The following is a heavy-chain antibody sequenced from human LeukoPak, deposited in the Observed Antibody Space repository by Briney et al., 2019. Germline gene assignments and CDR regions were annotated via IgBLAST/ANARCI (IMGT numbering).Heavy chain of an antibody. CDR1: GGTFSSYA. CDR2: IIPIFGTA. D-gene: IGHD6-13*01. CDR3: ARELVVGSSWYLDY. J-gene: IGHJ4*02. V-gene: IGHV1-69*05. Sequence: SVKVSCKASGGTFSSYAISWVRQAPGQGLEWMGGIIPIFGTANYAQKFQGRVTITTDESTSTAYMELSSLRSEDTAVYYCARELVVGSSWYLDYWGQGTLVTVSS.